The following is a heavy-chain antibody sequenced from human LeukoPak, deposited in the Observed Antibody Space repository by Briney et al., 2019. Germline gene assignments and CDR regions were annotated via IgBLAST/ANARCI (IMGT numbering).Heavy chain of an antibody. J-gene: IGHJ4*02. D-gene: IGHD4-11*01. CDR2: IYTSGST. CDR3: ARSEVTTGLFDY. Sequence: SETLSLTCTVSGGSISSYYWSWIRQPAGKGLEWIGRIYTSGSTNYNPSLKSRVTISVDKSKNQFSLKLSSATAADTAVYYCARSEVTTGLFDYWGQGTLVTVSS. CDR1: GGSISSYY. V-gene: IGHV4-4*07.